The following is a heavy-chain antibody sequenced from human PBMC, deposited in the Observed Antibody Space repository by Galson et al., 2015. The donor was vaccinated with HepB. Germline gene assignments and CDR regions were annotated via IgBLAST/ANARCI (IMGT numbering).Heavy chain of an antibody. CDR2: IWYDGSNK. CDR3: ARGSLDYGAYYFDY. D-gene: IGHD4-17*01. CDR1: GFTFSSYG. Sequence: SLRLSCAASGFTFSSYGMHWVRQAPGKGLEWVAVIWYDGSNKYYADSVKGRFTISRDNSKNTLYLQMNSLRAEDTAVYYCARGSLDYGAYYFDYWGQGTLVTVSS. J-gene: IGHJ4*02. V-gene: IGHV3-33*01.